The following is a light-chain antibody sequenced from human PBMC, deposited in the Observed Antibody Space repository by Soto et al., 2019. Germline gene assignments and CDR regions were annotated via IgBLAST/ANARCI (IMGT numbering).Light chain of an antibody. Sequence: QSVLTQPHSASGTPGPRGTISCSGSSSNIGTSSVHWFQQLPGTAPKLLISTTNQRPSGVPERFSGSKSGTSASLAISGLQSEDEADYYCAAWDDSRNGHVFGTGTKLTVL. V-gene: IGLV1-44*01. CDR2: TTN. CDR1: SSNIGTSS. CDR3: AAWDDSRNGHV. J-gene: IGLJ1*01.